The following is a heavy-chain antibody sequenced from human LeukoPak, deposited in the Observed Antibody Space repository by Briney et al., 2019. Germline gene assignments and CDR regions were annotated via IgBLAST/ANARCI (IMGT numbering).Heavy chain of an antibody. CDR3: VRQISSY. V-gene: IGHV1-2*02. Sequence: ASVKVSCKASGYTFTDYYIHWVRQAPGQRLEWMGWINSSSGDTNYAQKFQGRVTMTRDTSISTAYIELSRLTSDDTAVYYCVRQISSYWGQGTLVTVSS. J-gene: IGHJ1*01. CDR1: GYTFTDYY. CDR2: INSSSGDT. D-gene: IGHD2/OR15-2a*01.